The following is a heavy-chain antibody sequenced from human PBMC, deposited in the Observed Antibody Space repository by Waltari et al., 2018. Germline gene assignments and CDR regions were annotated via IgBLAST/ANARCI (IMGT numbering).Heavy chain of an antibody. V-gene: IGHV3-30-3*01. D-gene: IGHD3-3*01. CDR2: ISYDGSNK. CDR3: ARESYEFWSGYNWFDP. J-gene: IGHJ5*02. Sequence: QVQLVESGGGVVQPGRSLRLSCAASGFTFSSYAMHWVRQAQGKGLEWVAVISYDGSNKYYADSVKGRFTIARDNSKSTLYLQMNSLRAEDTAVYYCARESYEFWSGYNWFDPWGQGTLVTVSS. CDR1: GFTFSSYA.